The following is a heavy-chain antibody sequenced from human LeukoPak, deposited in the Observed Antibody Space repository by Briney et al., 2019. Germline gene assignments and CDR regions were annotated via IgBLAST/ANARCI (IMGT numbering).Heavy chain of an antibody. D-gene: IGHD3-10*01. CDR1: GYTFTDYF. Sequence: ASVKVSCKASGYTFTDYFIHWVRQAPGQGLEWMGWINPDNGATNYAQKFQGRVTMTGDTSISTAYMDLSRLRSDDTAVYYCARDIGSGSYYWGQGTLVTVSS. CDR2: INPDNGAT. J-gene: IGHJ4*02. V-gene: IGHV1-2*02. CDR3: ARDIGSGSYY.